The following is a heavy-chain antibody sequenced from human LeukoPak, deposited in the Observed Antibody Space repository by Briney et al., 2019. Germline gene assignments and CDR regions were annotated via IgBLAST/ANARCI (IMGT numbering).Heavy chain of an antibody. CDR3: VRGDVAAPGTGFYY. V-gene: IGHV3-74*01. D-gene: IGHD6-13*01. CDR2: INSDGSST. Sequence: GGSLRLSCAASGFTFSSYGMHWVRQAPGKGLVWVSRINSDGSSTSYADSVKGRFTISRDNAKNTLSLQMNSLRAEDTAVYYCVRGDVAAPGTGFYYWGQGTLVTVS. J-gene: IGHJ4*02. CDR1: GFTFSSYG.